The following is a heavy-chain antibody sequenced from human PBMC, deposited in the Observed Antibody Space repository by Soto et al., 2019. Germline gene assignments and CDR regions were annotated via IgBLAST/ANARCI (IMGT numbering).Heavy chain of an antibody. CDR1: GFTFGSHT. CDR3: VKEVEGFDY. D-gene: IGHD1-1*01. J-gene: IGHJ4*02. Sequence: PGXSXRLSCAASGFTFGSHTMNWVRQAPGKGLEWVXSITGXSRDMFYADSAXGRFTISXAKADNSLHLQMNSLRAEGTAVYYCVKEVEGFDYWGQGTLVTVYS. V-gene: IGHV3-21*01. CDR2: ITGXSRDM.